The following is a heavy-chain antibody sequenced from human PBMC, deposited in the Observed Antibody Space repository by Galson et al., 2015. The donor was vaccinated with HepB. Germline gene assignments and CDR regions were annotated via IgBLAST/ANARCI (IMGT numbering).Heavy chain of an antibody. CDR1: GFTFSSYA. J-gene: IGHJ3*02. CDR2: ISGSGGST. D-gene: IGHD3-10*01. V-gene: IGHV3-23*01. Sequence: SLRLSCAASGFTFSSYAMSWVRQAPGKGLEWDSAISGSGGSTYYADSVKGRFTISRDNSKNTLYLQMNSLRAEDTAVYYCAKDRGGRYYYGSGREKAFGAFDIWGQGTMVTVSS. CDR3: AKDRGGRYYYGSGREKAFGAFDI.